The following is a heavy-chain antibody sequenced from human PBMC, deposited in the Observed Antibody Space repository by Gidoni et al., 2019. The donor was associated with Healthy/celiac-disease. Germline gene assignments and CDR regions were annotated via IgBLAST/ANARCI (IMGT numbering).Heavy chain of an antibody. CDR1: GFTFSSYW. D-gene: IGHD2-8*01. CDR3: ARMRYGLMVYAIRGGFDP. CDR2: IKQDGSEK. Sequence: EVQLVESGGGLVQPGGSLRLSCAASGFTFSSYWMSWVRQAPGKGLEWVANIKQDGSEKYYVDSVKGRFTISRDNAKNSLYLQMNSLRAEDTAVYYCARMRYGLMVYAIRGGFDPWGQGTLVTVSS. V-gene: IGHV3-7*01. J-gene: IGHJ5*02.